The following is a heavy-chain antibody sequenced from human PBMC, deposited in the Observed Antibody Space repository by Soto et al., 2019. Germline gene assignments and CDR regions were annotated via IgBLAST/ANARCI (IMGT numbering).Heavy chain of an antibody. D-gene: IGHD6-13*01. CDR1: GYIFSNYG. J-gene: IGHJ1*01. Sequence: ASVKVSCKASGYIFSNYGVSWVRQAPGQGLEWMGWISTYNANTYYAQKFQGRVTMTTDTSTSTAYMELRSLRSDDTAVFYCARERDGSSWSSAESLQYWGQGTLVTVSS. CDR3: ARERDGSSWSSAESLQY. CDR2: ISTYNANT. V-gene: IGHV1-18*01.